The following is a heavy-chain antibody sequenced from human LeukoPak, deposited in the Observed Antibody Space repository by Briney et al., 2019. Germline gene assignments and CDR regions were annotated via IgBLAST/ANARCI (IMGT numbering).Heavy chain of an antibody. J-gene: IGHJ2*01. D-gene: IGHD1-26*01. V-gene: IGHV4-38-2*01. CDR1: GYSISSGYY. Sequence: PSETLSLTCAVTGYSISSGYYWGWIRQPPGKGLEWIGSIYRSGSTYYNPSLKSRVTISVDTSKNQFSLKLSSVTAADTAVYYCARPRGSYSDWYFDLWGRGTLVTVSS. CDR3: ARPRGSYSDWYFDL. CDR2: IYRSGST.